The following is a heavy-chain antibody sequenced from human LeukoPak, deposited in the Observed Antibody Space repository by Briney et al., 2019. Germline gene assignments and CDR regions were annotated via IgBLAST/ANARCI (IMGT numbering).Heavy chain of an antibody. D-gene: IGHD3-9*01. V-gene: IGHV3-33*01. Sequence: GGSLRLSCAASGFTFSNYGMHWVRQAPGKGLEWVAVIWYDGSNKYYADSVKGRFTISRDNSKNTLYLQMNSLRAEDTAVYYCARVDYDILTGYYSSTREDGMDVWGQGTTVTVSS. CDR3: ARVDYDILTGYYSSTREDGMDV. J-gene: IGHJ6*02. CDR1: GFTFSNYG. CDR2: IWYDGSNK.